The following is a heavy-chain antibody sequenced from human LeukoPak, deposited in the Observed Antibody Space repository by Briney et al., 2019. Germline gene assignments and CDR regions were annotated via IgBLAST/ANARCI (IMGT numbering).Heavy chain of an antibody. J-gene: IGHJ5*02. CDR2: IYYSGYT. CDR1: GGSISSNY. CDR3: ARAVAGSNWFDP. D-gene: IGHD6-19*01. V-gene: IGHV4-59*01. Sequence: SETLSLTCTVSGGSISSNYWSWTRQPPGKGLEWIGYIYYSGYTDYNPSLKGRVTISLDKSKDQVSLKLSSVTAADTAMYYCARAVAGSNWFDPWGQGTLVTVSS.